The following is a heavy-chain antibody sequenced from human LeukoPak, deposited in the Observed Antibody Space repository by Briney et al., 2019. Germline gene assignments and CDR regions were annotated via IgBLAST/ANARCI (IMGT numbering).Heavy chain of an antibody. V-gene: IGHV1-2*02. Sequence: ASVKVSCKASGYTFTGYYMHWVRQAPGQGLEWMGWINPNSGGTNYAQKFQGRVTMTRDTSISTAYMELSRLRSDDTAVYYCATSRVWGSYRYNYFDYWGQGTLVTVSS. CDR1: GYTFTGYY. CDR2: INPNSGGT. CDR3: ATSRVWGSYRYNYFDY. D-gene: IGHD3-16*02. J-gene: IGHJ4*02.